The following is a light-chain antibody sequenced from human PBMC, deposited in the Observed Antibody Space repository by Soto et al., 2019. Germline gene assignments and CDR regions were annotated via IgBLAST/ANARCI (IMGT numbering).Light chain of an antibody. CDR1: SSDVGGYDH. CDR2: EVT. V-gene: IGLV2-8*01. CDR3: SSDAGNYNYV. J-gene: IGLJ1*01. Sequence: QSALTQPPSASGSPGQSVTIPCTGTSSDVGGYDHVSWYQQHPGKAPKLLIYEVTKRPAGVLDRFSGSKSGNTASLTVSGLQAEDEADYFCSSDAGNYNYVFGTGTKVTVL.